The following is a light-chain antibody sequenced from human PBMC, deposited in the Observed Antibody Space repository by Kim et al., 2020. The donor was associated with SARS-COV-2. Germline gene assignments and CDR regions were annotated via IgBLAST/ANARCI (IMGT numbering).Light chain of an antibody. Sequence: PGERATLACRASQSFNIDVAWYQQKPGRAPRLLIYDASKRVSGVPARFSGSGSGIDFALTINGLEPEDFAVYYCQQHATWPPALTFGGGTKVDIK. CDR3: QQHATWPPALT. CDR1: QSFNID. V-gene: IGKV3-11*01. J-gene: IGKJ4*01. CDR2: DAS.